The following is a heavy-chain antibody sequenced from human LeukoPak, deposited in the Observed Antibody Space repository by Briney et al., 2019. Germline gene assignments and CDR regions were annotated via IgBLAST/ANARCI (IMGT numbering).Heavy chain of an antibody. CDR3: ARDSSTLGYYDSSGYSKRHFDY. J-gene: IGHJ4*02. CDR2: ISSSGSTI. D-gene: IGHD3-22*01. CDR1: GFTFSSYE. Sequence: PGGSLRLSCAASGFTFSSYEMNWVRQAPGKGLEWVSYISSSGSTIYHADSVKGRFTISRDNAKNSLYLQMSSLRAEDMAVYYCARDSSTLGYYDSSGYSKRHFDYWGQGTLVTVSS. V-gene: IGHV3-48*03.